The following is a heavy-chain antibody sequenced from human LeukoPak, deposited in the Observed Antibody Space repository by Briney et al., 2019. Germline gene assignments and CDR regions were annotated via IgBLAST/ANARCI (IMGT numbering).Heavy chain of an antibody. CDR2: ISSSSSYI. CDR3: ARDPKTYYYDSSGRARGVFDY. D-gene: IGHD3-22*01. Sequence: GGPLRLSCAASGFTFSSYAMSWVRQAPGKGLEWVSSISSSSSYIYYADSVKGRFTISRDNAKNSLYLQMNSLRAEDTAVYYCARDPKTYYYDSSGRARGVFDYWGQGTLVTVSS. J-gene: IGHJ4*02. CDR1: GFTFSSYA. V-gene: IGHV3-21*01.